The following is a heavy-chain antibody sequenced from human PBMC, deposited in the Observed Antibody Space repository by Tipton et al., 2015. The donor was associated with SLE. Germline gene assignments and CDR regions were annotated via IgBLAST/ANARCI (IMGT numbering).Heavy chain of an antibody. Sequence: TLSLTCAVYGGSFSGYYWSWIRQPPGKGLEWIGEINHSGSTNYNPSLKSRVTISVDTSKNQFSLKLSSVTAADMAVYYCARGRPAFDIWGQGTMVTVSS. CDR3: ARGRPAFDI. V-gene: IGHV4-34*01. CDR1: GGSFSGYY. CDR2: INHSGST. J-gene: IGHJ3*02.